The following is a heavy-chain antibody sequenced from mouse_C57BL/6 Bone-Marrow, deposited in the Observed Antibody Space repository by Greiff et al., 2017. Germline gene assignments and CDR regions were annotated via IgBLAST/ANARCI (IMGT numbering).Heavy chain of an antibody. CDR1: GFTFTDYY. V-gene: IGHV7-3*01. Sequence: EVKVVESGGGLVQPGGSLSLSCAASGFTFTDYYMSWVRQPPGKALEWLGFIRNKANGYTTEYSASVKGRFTISRDNSQSILYLQMNALGAEDSATYYCAIWGFAYWGQGTLVTVSA. CDR3: AIWGFAY. J-gene: IGHJ3*01. CDR2: IRNKANGYTT.